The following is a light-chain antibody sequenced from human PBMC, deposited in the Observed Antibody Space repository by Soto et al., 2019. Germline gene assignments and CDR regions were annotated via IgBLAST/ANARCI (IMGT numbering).Light chain of an antibody. J-gene: IGKJ4*01. V-gene: IGKV1-39*01. CDR2: GES. Sequence: DIQMTKSPSSLSASVGDTITITCRARQSIGHFLNWYQLKPGKVPKILIYGESTLHTGFPSRFSSSGSGTEFTLTISRLQPEDSTSYCCQQSYSSWATFGVGTKLEIQ. CDR3: QQSYSSWAT. CDR1: QSIGHF.